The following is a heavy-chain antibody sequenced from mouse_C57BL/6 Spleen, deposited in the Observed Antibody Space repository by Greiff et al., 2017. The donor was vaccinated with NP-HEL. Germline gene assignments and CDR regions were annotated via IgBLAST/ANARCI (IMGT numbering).Heavy chain of an antibody. V-gene: IGHV1-76*01. CDR1: GYTFTDYY. CDR2: IYPGSGNT. Sequence: QVQLKQSGAELVRPGASVKLSCKASGYTFTDYYINWVKQRPGQGLEWIARIYPGSGNTYYNEKFKGKATLTAEKSSSTAYMQLSSLTSEDSAVYFCARGGLTYFDYWGQGTTLTVSS. CDR3: ARGGLTYFDY. J-gene: IGHJ2*01. D-gene: IGHD2-4*01.